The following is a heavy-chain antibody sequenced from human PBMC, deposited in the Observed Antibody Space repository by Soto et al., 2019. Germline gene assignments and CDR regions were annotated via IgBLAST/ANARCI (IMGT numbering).Heavy chain of an antibody. CDR2: ISYDGSNK. CDR3: ARAPLVGGAFDI. D-gene: IGHD3-10*01. Sequence: QVQLVESGGGVVQPGRSLRLSCAASGFTFSSYAMHWVRQAPGKGLEWVAVISYDGSNKYYADSVKGRFTISRDKSKNTLYLQMNSLRAEDTAVYYCARAPLVGGAFDIWGQGTMVTVSS. V-gene: IGHV3-30-3*01. J-gene: IGHJ3*02. CDR1: GFTFSSYA.